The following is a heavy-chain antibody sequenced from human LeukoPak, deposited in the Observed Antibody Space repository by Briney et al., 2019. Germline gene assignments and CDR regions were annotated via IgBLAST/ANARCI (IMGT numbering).Heavy chain of an antibody. CDR3: ARDGVHGATPFYFDF. V-gene: IGHV3-48*01. D-gene: IGHD2-15*01. CDR1: GFIFGSYS. CDR2: ISGGSTNV. Sequence: GGSLRLSCSASGFIFGSYSMNWVRQAPGKGLQWVSYISGGSTNVFYADSVKGRFTISRDNAENSLYLQMNSLRAEDTAVYYCARDGVHGATPFYFDFWGQGALVTVSS. J-gene: IGHJ4*01.